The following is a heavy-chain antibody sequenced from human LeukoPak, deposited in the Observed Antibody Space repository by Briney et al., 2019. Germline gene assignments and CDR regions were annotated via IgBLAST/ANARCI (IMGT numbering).Heavy chain of an antibody. Sequence: GASAKVSCKASGYTFTSYGISWVRQAPGQGLEWMGWISAYNGNTNYAQKLQGRVTMTRDTSTSTVYMELSSLRSEDTAVHYCARDWDQGYYYDSSGYYQDYWGQGTLVTVSS. CDR2: ISAYNGNT. V-gene: IGHV1-18*01. CDR1: GYTFTSYG. D-gene: IGHD3-22*01. J-gene: IGHJ4*02. CDR3: ARDWDQGYYYDSSGYYQDY.